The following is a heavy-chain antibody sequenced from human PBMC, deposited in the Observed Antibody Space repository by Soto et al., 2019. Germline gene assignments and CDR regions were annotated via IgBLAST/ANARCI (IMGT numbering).Heavy chain of an antibody. CDR1: GGYISGGYYS. CDR2: IYNSGST. CDR3: ARESYGYSGYYYYYGMDV. V-gene: IGHV4-30-2*01. J-gene: IGHJ6*02. Sequence: PSETLSLTCAVSGGYISGGYYSWSWIRQPPGKGLEWIGFIYNSGSTYYNSSLKSRVTISVDRSKNHFFLNLTSVTAADTAVYYCARESYGYSGYYYYYGMDVWGQGTTVTVSS. D-gene: IGHD5-18*01.